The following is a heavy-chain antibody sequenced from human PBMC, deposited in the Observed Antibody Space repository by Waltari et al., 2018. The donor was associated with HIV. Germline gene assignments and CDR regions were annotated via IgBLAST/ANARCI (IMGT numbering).Heavy chain of an antibody. CDR3: AREGTFDI. Sequence: CEASGYMFTNFGISWVRQAPGQGLEWMGRISNYNGNTNYAQKFRGRVTMTTDPSVSTAYMELRTLKSDDTATYYCAREGTFDIWGQGTMVTVSS. J-gene: IGHJ3*02. V-gene: IGHV1-18*01. CDR2: ISNYNGNT. CDR1: GYMFTNFG.